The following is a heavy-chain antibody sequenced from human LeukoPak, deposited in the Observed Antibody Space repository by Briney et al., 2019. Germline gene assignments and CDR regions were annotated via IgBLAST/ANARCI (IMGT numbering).Heavy chain of an antibody. D-gene: IGHD2-21*02. V-gene: IGHV1-2*02. CDR3: ARDPDQYCGGDCYSFDY. Sequence: GASVKVSCKASGYTFTGYYMHWVRQAPGQGLEWMGWINPNSGGTNYAQKFQGRVTMTRDTSISTAYMELSRLRSDDTAVYYCARDPDQYCGGDCYSFDYWGQGTLVTVSS. CDR1: GYTFTGYY. CDR2: INPNSGGT. J-gene: IGHJ4*02.